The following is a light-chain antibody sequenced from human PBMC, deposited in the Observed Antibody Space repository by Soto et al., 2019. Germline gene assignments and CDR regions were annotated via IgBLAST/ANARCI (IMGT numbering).Light chain of an antibody. CDR2: DAA. CDR1: QSVSSY. Sequence: EIVLTQSPATLSLSPGERATLSCRASQSVSSYLAWYQQKPGQAPRLLIYDAANRATGIPARIGGSGSGTDFTLTISSLEPEDFAVYYCQQRGNWPPTFGQGTKVDIK. J-gene: IGKJ1*01. V-gene: IGKV3-11*01. CDR3: QQRGNWPPT.